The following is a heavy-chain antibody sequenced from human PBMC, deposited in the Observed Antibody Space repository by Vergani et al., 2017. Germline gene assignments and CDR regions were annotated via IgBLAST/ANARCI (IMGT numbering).Heavy chain of an antibody. J-gene: IGHJ6*02. CDR1: GFTFSSYA. V-gene: IGHV3-30-3*01. CDR3: ARRIAVAGTDYYYGMDV. D-gene: IGHD6-19*01. Sequence: QVQLVESGGGVVQPGRSLRLSCAASGFTFSSYAMHWVRQAPGKGLEWVAVISYDGSNKYYADSVKGRFTISRDNSKNTLYLQMNSLRSEDTAVYYCARRIAVAGTDYYYGMDVWGQGTTVTVSS. CDR2: ISYDGSNK.